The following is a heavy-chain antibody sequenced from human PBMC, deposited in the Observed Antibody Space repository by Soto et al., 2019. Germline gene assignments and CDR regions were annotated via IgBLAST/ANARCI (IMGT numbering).Heavy chain of an antibody. V-gene: IGHV3-7*01. J-gene: IGHJ4*02. CDR2: IKEDGSEK. D-gene: IGHD6-13*01. Sequence: EVQLVESGGGLVQPGGSLRLSCAASGFTFSTYWMSWVRQAPGKGLEWVANIKEDGSEKYYVDSVKGRFTISRDNAKNSLYLQMNSLRVEDTALYYCAHPSFASAGQNCWGQGTLVTVSS. CDR3: AHPSFASAGQNC. CDR1: GFTFSTYW.